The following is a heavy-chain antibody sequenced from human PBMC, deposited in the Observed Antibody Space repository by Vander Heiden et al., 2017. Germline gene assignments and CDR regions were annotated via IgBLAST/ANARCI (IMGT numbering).Heavy chain of an antibody. D-gene: IGHD2-21*02. CDR1: GGTFSSYA. CDR3: ARTVAYCGGDCYWGDAFDI. CDR2: IIPIFGTA. J-gene: IGHJ3*02. Sequence: QVQLVQSGAEVKKPGSSVKVSCKASGGTFSSYAISWVRRAPGQGLEWRGGIIPIFGTANSAQKFQGRVTITADGSTSTAYMELSSLRSEDTAVYYCARTVAYCGGDCYWGDAFDIWGQGTMVTVSS. V-gene: IGHV1-69*01.